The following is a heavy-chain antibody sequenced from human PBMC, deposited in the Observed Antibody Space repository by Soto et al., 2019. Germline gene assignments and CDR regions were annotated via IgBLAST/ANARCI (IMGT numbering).Heavy chain of an antibody. V-gene: IGHV4-59*01. D-gene: IGHD3-22*01. J-gene: IGHJ6*02. Sequence: PSETLSLTGTVSGGSISSYYWSWIRQPPGKGLEWIGYIYYSGSTNYNPSLKSRVTISVDTSKNQFSLKLSSVSAADTAVYYCARVGKDSSGPTLYYYGMDVWGQGTTVTVSS. CDR3: ARVGKDSSGPTLYYYGMDV. CDR2: IYYSGST. CDR1: GGSISSYY.